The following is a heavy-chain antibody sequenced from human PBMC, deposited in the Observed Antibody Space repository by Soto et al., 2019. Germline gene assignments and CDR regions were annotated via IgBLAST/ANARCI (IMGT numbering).Heavy chain of an antibody. J-gene: IGHJ6*03. CDR3: ARVKKDQLLYYYYYMDV. CDR2: MNPNSGNT. Sequence: ASVKVSCKASGYTFTSYDINWVRQATGQGLEWMGWMNPNSGNTGYAQKFQGRVTMTRNTSISTAYMELSSLRSEDTAVYYCARVKKDQLLYYYYYMDVWGKGTTVTVSS. CDR1: GYTFTSYD. V-gene: IGHV1-8*02. D-gene: IGHD2-2*01.